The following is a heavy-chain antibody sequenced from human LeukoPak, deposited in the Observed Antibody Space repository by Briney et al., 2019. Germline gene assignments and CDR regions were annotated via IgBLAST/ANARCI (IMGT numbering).Heavy chain of an antibody. V-gene: IGHV4-59*02. D-gene: IGHD3-16*01. Sequence: SETLSLTCTVSGGSVSTYYWTWIRQPPGKGLELIGYIYYSGSTNYNPSLKSRVTISVDTSKNQFSLKLSSMTAADTAVYYCARDSRGGGPDFDYWGQGTLVTVSS. CDR1: GGSVSTYY. J-gene: IGHJ4*02. CDR2: IYYSGST. CDR3: ARDSRGGGPDFDY.